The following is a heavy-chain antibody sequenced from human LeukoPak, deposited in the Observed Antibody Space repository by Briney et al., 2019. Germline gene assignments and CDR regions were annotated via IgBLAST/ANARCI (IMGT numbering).Heavy chain of an antibody. V-gene: IGHV4-4*02. CDR1: GGSISSNNW. Sequence: PSETLSLTCSVSGGSISSNNWWTWVRQPPGKGLEWIGEIYHSGNTNYNPSLKSRVTISVDTSKNQFSLKLSSVTAADTAVYYCARVKENWNDRRYFDYWGQGTLVTVSS. J-gene: IGHJ4*02. CDR3: ARVKENWNDRRYFDY. CDR2: IYHSGNT. D-gene: IGHD1-1*01.